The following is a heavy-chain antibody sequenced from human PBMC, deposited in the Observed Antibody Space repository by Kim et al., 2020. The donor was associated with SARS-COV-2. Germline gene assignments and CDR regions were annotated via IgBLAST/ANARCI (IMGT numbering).Heavy chain of an antibody. D-gene: IGHD4-17*01. Sequence: ADSVKGRFTIHRDNAQNPVYLQMNNLRAEDTAVYYCAKPATVVNPGYVDYWGQGTLVTVSS. V-gene: IGHV3-23*01. CDR3: AKPATVVNPGYVDY. J-gene: IGHJ4*02.